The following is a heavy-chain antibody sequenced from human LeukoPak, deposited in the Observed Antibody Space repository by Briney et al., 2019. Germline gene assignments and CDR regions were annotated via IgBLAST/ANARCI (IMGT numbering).Heavy chain of an antibody. Sequence: GGSLRLSCVASGFTFSIYAMSWVRQAPGKGLQWVSSITSSGDGTYYADSVKGRFTISRDNSENMLYLQMNSLRVEDTAVYFCAKDRPNYYGSNGHYYRRDGDYWGQGTLVTVSS. D-gene: IGHD3-22*01. CDR3: AKDRPNYYGSNGHYYRRDGDY. CDR2: ITSSGDGT. CDR1: GFTFSIYA. J-gene: IGHJ4*02. V-gene: IGHV3-23*01.